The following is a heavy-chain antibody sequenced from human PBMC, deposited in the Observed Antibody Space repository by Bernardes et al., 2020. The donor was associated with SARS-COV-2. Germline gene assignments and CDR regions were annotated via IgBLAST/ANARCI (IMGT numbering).Heavy chain of an antibody. D-gene: IGHD1-26*01. CDR1: GFSFSSYS. CDR3: ARDNGWELPRPYYYYYGMDV. Sequence: GWSLRLSCAASGFSFSSYSMNWVRQAPGKGLEWVSSISSSSGYKYYADSVKGRFTISRDNAKNSLYLQMNSLRAEDSAVYYCARDNGWELPRPYYYYYGMDVWGQGTTVTVSS. CDR2: ISSSSGYK. J-gene: IGHJ6*02. V-gene: IGHV3-21*01.